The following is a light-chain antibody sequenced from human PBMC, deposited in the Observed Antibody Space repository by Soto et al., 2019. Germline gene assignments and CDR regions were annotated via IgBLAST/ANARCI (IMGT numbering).Light chain of an antibody. CDR3: QQYRSSGT. CDR2: GAS. V-gene: IGKV3-20*01. J-gene: IGKJ1*01. CDR1: QSVSNNY. Sequence: EVVLTQSPGTLSLSPGERATLSCRASQSVSNNYLAWYQQKPGQAPRLLIYGASNRATGIPDRFSGSGSGTDFTLTTSRREPENLAVYHCQQYRSSGTFGQGTKMDI.